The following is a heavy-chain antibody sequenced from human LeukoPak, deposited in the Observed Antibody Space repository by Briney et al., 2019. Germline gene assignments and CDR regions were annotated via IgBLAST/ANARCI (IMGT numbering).Heavy chain of an antibody. V-gene: IGHV4-39*01. CDR2: VDYSGSA. D-gene: IGHD7-27*01. CDR3: ARHGSNWGLLSDAFDI. CDR1: GGSISSSSYY. J-gene: IGHJ3*02. Sequence: PSETLSLTCTVSGGSISSSSYYWGWIRQPPGKGLEWIGSVDYSGSAYYNLSLRSRDTIFVDTSKNQFSLKLNSLTAADTAVYYCARHGSNWGLLSDAFDIWGQGTMVTVSS.